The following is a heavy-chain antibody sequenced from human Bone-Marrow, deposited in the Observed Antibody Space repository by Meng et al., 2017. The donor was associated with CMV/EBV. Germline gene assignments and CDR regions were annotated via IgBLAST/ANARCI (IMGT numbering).Heavy chain of an antibody. D-gene: IGHD3-3*01. CDR2: IRSKANSYAT. CDR3: VGGEWFASGMDV. J-gene: IGHJ6*02. Sequence: GESLKISCAVSGFTFSGSAMHWVRQASGKGREWVGRIRSKANSYATAYAASVKGRFTISRDDSKNTAYLQMNSLKTEDTAGYYCVGGEWFASGMDVCGQGTTVTVSS. V-gene: IGHV3-73*01. CDR1: GFTFSGSA.